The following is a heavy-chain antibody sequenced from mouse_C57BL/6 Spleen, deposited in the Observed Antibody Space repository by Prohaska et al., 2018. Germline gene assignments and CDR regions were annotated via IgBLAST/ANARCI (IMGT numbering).Heavy chain of an antibody. CDR3: VGGNYRGAMDY. D-gene: IGHD2-1*01. Sequence: EVQLVESGGGLVQPKGSLKLSCAASGFSFNTYAMNWVRQAPGKGLEWVSRIRSKSNNYSTYYADSVKDRCTISRDDSESMLYLQMNNWKTEDTAMYDCVGGNYRGAMDYWGQGTSVTVSS. V-gene: IGHV10-1*01. J-gene: IGHJ4*01. CDR2: IRSKSNNYST. CDR1: GFSFNTYA.